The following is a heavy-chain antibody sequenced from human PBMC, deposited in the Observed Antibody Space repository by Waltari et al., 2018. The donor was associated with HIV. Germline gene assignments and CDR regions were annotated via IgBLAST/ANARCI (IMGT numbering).Heavy chain of an antibody. CDR2: INPDGNTI. V-gene: IGHV3-74*01. D-gene: IGHD3-10*02. CDR3: VKDMFGEYDY. Sequence: EVQLVQSGGGLVQPGGSRRLSCAASGFSVSRFWMQWVRQIPGQGLVWVSRINPDGNTINYADSVRGRFTISRDYAKNTLYLQMNRLRDEDTAMYYCVKDMFGEYDYWGQGTLVTVSS. CDR1: GFSVSRFW. J-gene: IGHJ4*02.